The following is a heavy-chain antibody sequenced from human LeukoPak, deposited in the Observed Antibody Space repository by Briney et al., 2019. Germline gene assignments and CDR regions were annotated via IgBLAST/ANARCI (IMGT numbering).Heavy chain of an antibody. CDR3: ARDSYYYGSGSYYIDY. Sequence: SETLSLTCTVSGYSISSGYYWGWIRQPPGKGLEGIGSIYHSGSTYYNPSLKSRVTISVDTSKNRFSLKLSSVTAADTAVYYCARDSYYYGSGSYYIDYWGQGTLVTVSS. D-gene: IGHD3-10*01. J-gene: IGHJ4*02. V-gene: IGHV4-38-2*02. CDR2: IYHSGST. CDR1: GYSISSGYY.